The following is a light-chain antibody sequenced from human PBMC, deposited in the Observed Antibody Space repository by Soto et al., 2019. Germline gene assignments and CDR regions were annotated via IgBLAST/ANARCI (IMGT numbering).Light chain of an antibody. V-gene: IGKV1-5*03. CDR1: QYISSW. Sequence: IRMTQSPSTLSASVGDSVTITCRASQYISSWLAWYQQKPGQAPQLLIYKASNLQSGAPSRFSGSGSGTEFTLTINSLQPDDFATYYCQQYFESSETFGQGTKVDIK. J-gene: IGKJ1*01. CDR2: KAS. CDR3: QQYFESSET.